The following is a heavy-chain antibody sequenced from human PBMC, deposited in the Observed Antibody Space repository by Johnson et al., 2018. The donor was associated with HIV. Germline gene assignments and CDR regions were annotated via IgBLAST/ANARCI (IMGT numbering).Heavy chain of an antibody. J-gene: IGHJ3*02. V-gene: IGHV3-30*02. CDR3: AREGSRDAFDI. CDR1: AFTFSSYG. CDR2: IRYDGSNK. Sequence: QVQLVESGGGVVQPGGSLRLSCAASAFTFSSYGMHWVRQAPGKGLEWVAFIRYDGSNKYYADSVKGRFTITRDNSKNTLFLQMNSLRTEDTAVYYCAREGSRDAFDIWGQGTMVTVSS. D-gene: IGHD6-13*01.